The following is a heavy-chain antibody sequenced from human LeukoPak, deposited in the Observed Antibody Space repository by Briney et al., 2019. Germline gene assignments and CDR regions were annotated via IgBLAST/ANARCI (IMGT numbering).Heavy chain of an antibody. J-gene: IGHJ4*02. CDR3: AKDIRDTAMVLFDY. CDR2: ISGDGGST. D-gene: IGHD5-18*01. Sequence: PGGSLRLSCVASGLNFDDSAMHWVRQAPGKGLEWVSLISGDGGSTYYADSVKGRFTISRDNSKNSLYLQMNSLRTEDTALYYCAKDIRDTAMVLFDYWGQGTLVTVSS. V-gene: IGHV3-43*02. CDR1: GLNFDDSA.